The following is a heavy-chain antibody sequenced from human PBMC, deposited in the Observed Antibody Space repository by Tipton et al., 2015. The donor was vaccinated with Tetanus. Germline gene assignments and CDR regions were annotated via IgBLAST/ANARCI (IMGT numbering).Heavy chain of an antibody. Sequence: SGAEVKKPGASVKISCTASGFAFTYYALHWVRQAPGQGLEWVAWINAGSGNTKYAQRFQGRVTVTRDSSANSVQMELASLRSEDTAVYYCARSRSILGWDFDLWGQGSLVIVSS. V-gene: IGHV1-3*01. J-gene: IGHJ4*02. CDR3: ARSRSILGWDFDL. CDR2: INAGSGNT. CDR1: GFAFTYYA. D-gene: IGHD3-3*01.